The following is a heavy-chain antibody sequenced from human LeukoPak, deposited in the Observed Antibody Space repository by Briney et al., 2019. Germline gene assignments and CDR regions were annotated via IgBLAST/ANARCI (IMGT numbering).Heavy chain of an antibody. CDR3: AKGSMVRGHMDV. CDR2: ISGSGGST. D-gene: IGHD3-10*01. V-gene: IGHV3-23*01. Sequence: GRSPRLSCAASGFTFSSYSMNWVRQAPRKGLEWVSVISGSGGSTYYADSVKGRFTISRDNSKNTLYLQMNSLRAEDTAVYYCAKGSMVRGHMDVWGKGTTVTVSS. CDR1: GFTFSSYS. J-gene: IGHJ6*03.